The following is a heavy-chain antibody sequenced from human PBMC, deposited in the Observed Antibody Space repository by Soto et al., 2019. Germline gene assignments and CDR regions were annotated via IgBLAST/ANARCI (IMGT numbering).Heavy chain of an antibody. CDR1: GFTFSSYG. Sequence: QVQLVESGGGVVQPGRSLRLSCAASGFTFSSYGMHWVRQAPGKGPEWVAVISYDGSNKYYADSVKGRFTISRDNSKNTLYLQMNSLRAEDTAVYYCAKDRGTIFRVVIAYYYGMDVWGQGTTVTVSS. V-gene: IGHV3-30*18. CDR2: ISYDGSNK. J-gene: IGHJ6*02. D-gene: IGHD3-3*01. CDR3: AKDRGTIFRVVIAYYYGMDV.